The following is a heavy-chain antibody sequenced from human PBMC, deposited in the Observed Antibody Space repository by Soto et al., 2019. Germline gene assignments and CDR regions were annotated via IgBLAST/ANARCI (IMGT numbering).Heavy chain of an antibody. D-gene: IGHD6-6*01. CDR1: GYSFTSYW. CDR3: ARLGYSSSSYWYFDL. CDR2: IDPSDSYT. J-gene: IGHJ2*01. V-gene: IGHV5-10-1*01. Sequence: GESLKISCKGSGYSFTSYWISWVRQMPGKGLEWMGRIDPSDSYTNYSPSFQGHVTISADKSISTAYLQWSSLKASDTAMYYCARLGYSSSSYWYFDLWGRGTLVTVS.